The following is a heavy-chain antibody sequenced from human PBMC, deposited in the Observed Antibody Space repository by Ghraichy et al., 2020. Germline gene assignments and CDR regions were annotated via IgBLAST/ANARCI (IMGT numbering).Heavy chain of an antibody. CDR3: ARGSSIFWWWKAQRWFDP. J-gene: IGHJ5*02. V-gene: IGHV4-34*01. Sequence: SETLSLTCAVYGGSFSGYYWSWIRQPPGKGLEWIGEINQSGSTNYNPSLKSRVTISVDTSKNQFSLKLSSVTAADTAVYYCARGSSIFWWWKAQRWFDPWGQGTLVTVSS. CDR2: INQSGST. D-gene: IGHD2-21*01. CDR1: GGSFSGYY.